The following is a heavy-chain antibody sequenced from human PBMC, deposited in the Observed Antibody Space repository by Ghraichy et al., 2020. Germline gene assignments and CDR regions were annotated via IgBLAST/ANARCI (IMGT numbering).Heavy chain of an antibody. CDR1: GFSLTTSGVG. V-gene: IGHV2-5*02. J-gene: IGHJ5*02. CDR2: IYWDNDK. D-gene: IGHD1-20*01. Sequence: SGPTLVKPTQTLTLTCTFSGFSLTTSGVGVGWIRQIPGKALECLALIYWDNDKRYNPSLKSRLTITKDTSKNQVVLTMTNMDPVDTAPYYRAHRRGGYNWNPGWFDPWGQGTLVTVSS. CDR3: AHRRGGYNWNPGWFDP.